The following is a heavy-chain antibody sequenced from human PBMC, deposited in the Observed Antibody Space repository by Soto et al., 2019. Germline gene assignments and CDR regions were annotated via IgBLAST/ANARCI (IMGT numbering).Heavy chain of an antibody. Sequence: QLQLQESGSGLVKPSQTLSLTCAVSGGSISSGGYSWSWIRQPPGKGLEWIGYIYHSGSTYYNPYLKSRVTISVDGSKYQFSRKLSCLTAADTAVYYCAGRITIFGVVSSHGMDVWGQGTTVTVSS. V-gene: IGHV4-30-2*01. CDR2: IYHSGST. D-gene: IGHD3-3*01. CDR1: GGSISSGGYS. J-gene: IGHJ6*02. CDR3: AGRITIFGVVSSHGMDV.